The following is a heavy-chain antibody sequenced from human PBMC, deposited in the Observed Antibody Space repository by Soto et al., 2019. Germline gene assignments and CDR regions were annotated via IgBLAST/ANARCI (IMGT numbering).Heavy chain of an antibody. D-gene: IGHD3-22*01. CDR1: GDSISSVNW. J-gene: IGHJ4*02. Sequence: PSETLSLTCAVSGDSISSVNWWSWVRQSPGQGLEWIGDIYHTGLTNYNPSLQSRVTISVDTSKNQFSLKLSSVTAADTAVYYCARPPYYDSSGYYFYWGQGPLVTVSS. CDR2: IYHTGLT. CDR3: ARPPYYDSSGYYFY. V-gene: IGHV4-4*02.